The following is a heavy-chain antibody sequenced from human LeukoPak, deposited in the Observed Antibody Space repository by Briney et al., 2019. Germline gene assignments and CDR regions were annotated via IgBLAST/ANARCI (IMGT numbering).Heavy chain of an antibody. Sequence: PGGSLRLSCAASGFTFSNYGMHWVRQAPGKGLEWVSLISGDGGSTYYADSVKGRFTISRDNSKNSLYLQMNSLRTEDTALYYCAKGMVVAAWVGWFDLWGQGTLVTVSS. CDR1: GFTFSNYG. CDR3: AKGMVVAAWVGWFDL. V-gene: IGHV3-43*02. D-gene: IGHD2-15*01. CDR2: ISGDGGST. J-gene: IGHJ5*02.